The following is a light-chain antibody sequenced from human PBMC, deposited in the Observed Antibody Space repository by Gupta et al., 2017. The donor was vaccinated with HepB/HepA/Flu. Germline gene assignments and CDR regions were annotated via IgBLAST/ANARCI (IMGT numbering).Light chain of an antibody. Sequence: DIVMTQSPDSLAVSLGERATINCKSSQSVLYSSNNKNYLAWYQQKPGQPPRLLIYWASSRESGVPDRFSGSGSGTDFTLTISSLQAEDVAVYYCQQYDNAPGLFGGGTKVEIK. V-gene: IGKV4-1*01. J-gene: IGKJ4*01. CDR2: WAS. CDR1: QSVLYSSNNKNY. CDR3: QQYDNAPGL.